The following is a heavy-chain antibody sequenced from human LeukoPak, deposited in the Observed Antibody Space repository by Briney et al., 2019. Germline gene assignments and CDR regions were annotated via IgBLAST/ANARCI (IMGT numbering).Heavy chain of an antibody. CDR3: TRDSQYYDYVWGSYRYFMAFDY. CDR2: IRSKAYGGTT. D-gene: IGHD3-16*02. Sequence: GGSLRLSCTASGFTFGDYAMSWFRQAPGKGLDWVGFIRSKAYGGTTEYAASVKGRFTISRDDSKSIAYLQMNSLKTEDTAVYYCTRDSQYYDYVWGSYRYFMAFDYWGQGTLVTVSS. J-gene: IGHJ4*02. CDR1: GFTFGDYA. V-gene: IGHV3-49*03.